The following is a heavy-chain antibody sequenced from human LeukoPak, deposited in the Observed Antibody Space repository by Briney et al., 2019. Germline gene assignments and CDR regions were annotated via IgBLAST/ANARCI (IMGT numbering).Heavy chain of an antibody. CDR1: GGSISSSSYY. CDR2: IYYSGST. CDR3: ARISYYYDSSGYHYYFDY. V-gene: IGHV4-31*03. Sequence: SETLSLTCTVSGGSISSSSYYWGWIRQPPGKGLEWIGYIYYSGSTYYNPSLKSRVTISVDTSKNQFSLKLSSVTAADTAVYYCARISYYYDSSGYHYYFDYWGQGTLVTVSS. D-gene: IGHD3-22*01. J-gene: IGHJ4*02.